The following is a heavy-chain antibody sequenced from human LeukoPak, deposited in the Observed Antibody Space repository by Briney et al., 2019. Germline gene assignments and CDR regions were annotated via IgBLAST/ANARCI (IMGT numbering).Heavy chain of an antibody. V-gene: IGHV3-7*03. Sequence: GGSLRLSCAASGFTFSSYWMNWARQAPGKGLEWVASINHNGNVNYYVDSVKGRFTISRDNAKNSLYLQMSNLRAENTAVYFCARGGGLDVWGQGATVTVSS. CDR3: ARGGGLDV. CDR1: GFTFSSYW. D-gene: IGHD3-16*01. CDR2: INHNGNVN. J-gene: IGHJ6*02.